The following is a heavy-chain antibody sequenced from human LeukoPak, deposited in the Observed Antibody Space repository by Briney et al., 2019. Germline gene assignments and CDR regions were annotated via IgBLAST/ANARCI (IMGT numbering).Heavy chain of an antibody. CDR1: GFTFSSYA. CDR3: AKDEGYYGSGSYPDY. CDR2: ISDSGGST. D-gene: IGHD3-10*01. V-gene: IGHV3-23*01. J-gene: IGHJ4*02. Sequence: PGGSLRLSCAASGFTFSSYAMSWVRQAPGKGLEWVSSISDSGGSTYYADSVKGRFTISSDNSKNTLYLQMNSLRAEDTAVYYCAKDEGYYGSGSYPDYWGQGTLVTVSS.